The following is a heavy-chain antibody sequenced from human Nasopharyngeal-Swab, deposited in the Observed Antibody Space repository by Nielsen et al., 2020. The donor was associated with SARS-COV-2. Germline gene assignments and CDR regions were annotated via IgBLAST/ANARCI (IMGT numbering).Heavy chain of an antibody. CDR2: IWYDGSNK. V-gene: IGHV3-33*01. Sequence: GESLKISCAASGFTFSNYGMHWVRQAPGKGLEWVAVIWYDGSNKYYADSVKGRFTISRDDSKNTVYLQMNSPRAEDTAVYYCAAAPSGDYGGYWGQGTLVTVSS. D-gene: IGHD4-23*01. J-gene: IGHJ4*02. CDR3: AAAPSGDYGGY. CDR1: GFTFSNYG.